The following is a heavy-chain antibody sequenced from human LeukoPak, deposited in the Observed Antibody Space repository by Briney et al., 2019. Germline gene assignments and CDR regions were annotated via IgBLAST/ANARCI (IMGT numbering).Heavy chain of an antibody. V-gene: IGHV3-48*03. J-gene: IGHJ4*02. D-gene: IGHD4-17*01. Sequence: PGGSLRLSCAGSGFTFSSYEMNWVRQAPGKGLEWVSYIRGSGTTISYADSVKGRFTISRDNAKNSLYLQMNSLRGEDTAIYYCAIAAGDYVRFDYWGQGTLVTVSS. CDR3: AIAAGDYVRFDY. CDR1: GFTFSSYE. CDR2: IRGSGTTI.